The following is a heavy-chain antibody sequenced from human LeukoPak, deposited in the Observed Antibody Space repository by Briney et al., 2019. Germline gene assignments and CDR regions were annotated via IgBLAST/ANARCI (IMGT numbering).Heavy chain of an antibody. CDR1: GGSISSFY. CDR2: IYTSGST. J-gene: IGHJ5*02. Sequence: SETLSLTCTVSGGSISSFYWSWFRQPAGKGLEWTGRIYTSGSTNYNPSLKSRVTMSVDASKNQFSLKLVSLTAADTAVYYCARDRYGSGTYGGLGMYWFDPWGQGTLVTVSS. V-gene: IGHV4-4*07. D-gene: IGHD3-10*01. CDR3: ARDRYGSGTYGGLGMYWFDP.